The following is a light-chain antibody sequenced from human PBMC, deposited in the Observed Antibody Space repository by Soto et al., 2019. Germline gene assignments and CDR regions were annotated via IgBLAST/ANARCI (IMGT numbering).Light chain of an antibody. V-gene: IGLV2-14*01. Sequence: QSALTQPASVSGSPGQSITISCTRTSSDVGGYNYVSWYQHHPGKVPKLMIYEVSNRPSGISNRFSGSKSGNTASLTISGLQSEDEADYYCSSYTTSYTQVFGGGTKVTVL. J-gene: IGLJ2*01. CDR1: SSDVGGYNY. CDR3: SSYTTSYTQV. CDR2: EVS.